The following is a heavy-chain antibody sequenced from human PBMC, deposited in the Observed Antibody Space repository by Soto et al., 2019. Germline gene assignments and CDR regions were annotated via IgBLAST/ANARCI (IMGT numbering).Heavy chain of an antibody. CDR1: GGSISSYY. CDR3: ARDFGCSSGRCYAGWLDP. D-gene: IGHD2-2*01. CDR2: IYYIGNT. J-gene: IGHJ5*02. Sequence: ETLSLTCTVSGGSISSYYWSWIRQPPGKGLEWIGYIYYIGNTNYNPSLKSRVTISVDTSKNQFSLKLTSVTAADTAVYYCARDFGCSSGRCYAGWLDPWGQGTLVTFSS. V-gene: IGHV4-59*01.